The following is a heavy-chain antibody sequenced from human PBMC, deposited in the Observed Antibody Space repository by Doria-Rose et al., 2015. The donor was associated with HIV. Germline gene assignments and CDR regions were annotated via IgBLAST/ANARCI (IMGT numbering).Heavy chain of an antibody. Sequence: NPTETLTLTCTVSGVSLSSPGMGVSWIRQPPGKALEWLANIFSDDERSYKTSLKSRLTISRGTSKSQVVLTMTDMDPVDTATYYCARIKSSRWYHKYYFDFWGQGTLVIVSA. D-gene: IGHD6-13*01. CDR1: GVSLSSPGMG. CDR2: IFSDDER. CDR3: ARIKSSRWYHKYYFDF. J-gene: IGHJ4*02. V-gene: IGHV2-26*01.